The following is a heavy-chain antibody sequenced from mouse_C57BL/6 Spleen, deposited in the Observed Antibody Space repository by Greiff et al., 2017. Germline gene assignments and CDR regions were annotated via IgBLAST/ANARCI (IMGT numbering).Heavy chain of an antibody. CDR1: GYTFTSYW. CDR2: IYPSDSET. D-gene: IGHD2-5*01. V-gene: IGHV1-61*01. Sequence: QVQLQQPGAELVRPGSSVKLSCKASGYTFTSYWMDWVKQRPGQGLEWIGNIYPSDSETHYNQKFKDKATLTVDKSSSTAYMQLSSLTSEDSAVYYCARSDDSNYIYDALDYWGQGTTVTVSS. CDR3: ARSDDSNYIYDALDY. J-gene: IGHJ4*01.